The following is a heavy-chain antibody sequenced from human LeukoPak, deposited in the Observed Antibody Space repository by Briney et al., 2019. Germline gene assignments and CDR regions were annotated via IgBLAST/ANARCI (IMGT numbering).Heavy chain of an antibody. V-gene: IGHV3-7*01. CDR2: INEEGSKI. CDR1: GFRFSDYW. J-gene: IGHJ6*02. CDR3: ARAMDV. Sequence: GGSLRLSCAASGFRFSDYWMNWVRQAPGKGLEWVANINEEGSKIYYVDSVKGRFTISRDNAKNSLYLQMSSLRAEDTAVYYCARAMDVWGQGTTVTVSS.